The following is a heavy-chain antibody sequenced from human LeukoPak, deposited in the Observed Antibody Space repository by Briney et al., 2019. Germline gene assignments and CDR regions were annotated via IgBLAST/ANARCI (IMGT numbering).Heavy chain of an antibody. CDR3: ARGRLTYYYDSSGYLSY. Sequence: KASETLSLTCAVSGYSISSGYYWGWIRPPPGKGLEWIGSIYHSGSTYYNPSLKSRVTISVDTSKNQFSLKLSSVTAADTAVYYCARGRLTYYYDSSGYLSYWGQGTLVTVSS. CDR2: IYHSGST. V-gene: IGHV4-38-2*01. CDR1: GYSISSGYY. D-gene: IGHD3-22*01. J-gene: IGHJ4*02.